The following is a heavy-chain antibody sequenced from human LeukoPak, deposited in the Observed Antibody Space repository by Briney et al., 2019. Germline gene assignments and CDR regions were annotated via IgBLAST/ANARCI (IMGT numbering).Heavy chain of an antibody. D-gene: IGHD5-12*01. CDR2: INHSGST. J-gene: IGHJ4*02. V-gene: IGHV4-34*01. CDR1: GGSISGYY. Sequence: SETLSLTCTVSGGSISGYYLSWIRQPPGKGLEWIGEINHSGSTNYNPSLKSRVIISVDTSKNQFSLKLSSVTAADTAVYYCARGGYSGYPLWGQGTLVTVSS. CDR3: ARGGYSGYPL.